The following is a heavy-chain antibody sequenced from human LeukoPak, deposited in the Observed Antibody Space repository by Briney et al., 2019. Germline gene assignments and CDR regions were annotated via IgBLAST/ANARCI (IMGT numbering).Heavy chain of an antibody. D-gene: IGHD3-22*01. CDR2: IKSKTDGGTT. CDR3: TTEVDTMIVVVTY. Sequence: GGSLRLSCAASGFTFSSYSMNWVRQAPGKGLEWVGRIKSKTDGGTTDYAAPVKGRFTISRDDSKNTLYLQMNSLKTEDTAVYYCTTEVDTMIVVVTYWGQGTLVTVSS. CDR1: GFTFSSYS. V-gene: IGHV3-15*01. J-gene: IGHJ4*02.